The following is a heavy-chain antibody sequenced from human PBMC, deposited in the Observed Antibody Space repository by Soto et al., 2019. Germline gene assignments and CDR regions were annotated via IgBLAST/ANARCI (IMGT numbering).Heavy chain of an antibody. Sequence: PGGSLRLSCAASGFTFSSYGMHWVRQAPGKGLEWVAVISYDGSNKYYADSVKGRFTISRDNSKNTLYLQMNSLRAEDTAVYYCAKDSRPFTYYYDSSGWYYFDYWGQGTLVTVSS. CDR2: ISYDGSNK. CDR3: AKDSRPFTYYYDSSGWYYFDY. D-gene: IGHD3-22*01. V-gene: IGHV3-30*18. CDR1: GFTFSSYG. J-gene: IGHJ4*02.